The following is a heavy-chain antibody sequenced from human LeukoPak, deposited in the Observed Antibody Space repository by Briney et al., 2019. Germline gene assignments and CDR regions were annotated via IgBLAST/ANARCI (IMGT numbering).Heavy chain of an antibody. CDR2: IYYNGST. CDR3: ATRTAKDSSGWYYYYYYYMDV. V-gene: IGHV4-59*01. Sequence: SETLSLTCTVSGGSISSYYWSWIRQPPGKGLEWIGYIYYNGSTNYNPSLKSRVTISVDTSKNQFSLKLSSVTAADTAVYYCATRTAKDSSGWYYYYYYYMDVWGKGTTVTVSS. CDR1: GGSISSYY. J-gene: IGHJ6*03. D-gene: IGHD6-19*01.